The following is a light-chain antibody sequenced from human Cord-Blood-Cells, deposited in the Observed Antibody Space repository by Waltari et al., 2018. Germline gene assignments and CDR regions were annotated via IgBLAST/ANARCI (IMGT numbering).Light chain of an antibody. Sequence: QSALTQPASVAGSPGPSITICCTGTSSDVESYNLASWYQQHPCKAPKLMLYEGSKRPSGVSNRFSGSKSGNTASLTISGLQAEDEADYYCCSYAGSPYVFGTGTKVTVL. J-gene: IGLJ1*01. CDR2: EGS. CDR3: CSYAGSPYV. CDR1: SSDVESYNL. V-gene: IGLV2-23*01.